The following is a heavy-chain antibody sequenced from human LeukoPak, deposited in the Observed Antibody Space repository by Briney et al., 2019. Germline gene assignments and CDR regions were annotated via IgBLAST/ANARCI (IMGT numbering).Heavy chain of an antibody. V-gene: IGHV3-9*01. CDR1: GFTFDDYA. Sequence: GGSLRLSCAASGFTFDDYAMHWVRQAPGKGLEWVSSISWNCGSIGYADSVKGRFTISRDNAKNSLYVQMNSLRAEDTALYYCAKDIAVAAAGTTIDYWGQGTLVTVSP. J-gene: IGHJ4*02. D-gene: IGHD6-13*01. CDR3: AKDIAVAAAGTTIDY. CDR2: ISWNCGSI.